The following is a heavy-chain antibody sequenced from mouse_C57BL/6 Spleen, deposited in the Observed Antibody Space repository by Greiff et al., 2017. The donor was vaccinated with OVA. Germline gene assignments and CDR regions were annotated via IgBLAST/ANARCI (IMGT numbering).Heavy chain of an antibody. D-gene: IGHD2-1*01. V-gene: IGHV1-55*01. CDR1: GYTFTSYW. CDR3: ARRIYYGTYVGAMDY. J-gene: IGHJ4*01. CDR2: IYPGSGST. Sequence: VQLQQPGAELVKPGASVKMSCKASGYTFTSYWITWVKQRPGQGLAWIGDIYPGSGSTNYNEKFKSKATLTVDTSSSTAYMQLSSLTSEDSAVYYCARRIYYGTYVGAMDYWGQGTSVTVSS.